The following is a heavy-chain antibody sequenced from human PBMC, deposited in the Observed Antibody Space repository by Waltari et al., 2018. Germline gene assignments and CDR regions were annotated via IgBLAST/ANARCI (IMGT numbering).Heavy chain of an antibody. D-gene: IGHD3-10*01. CDR2: INRDGTA. J-gene: IGHJ6*02. CDR1: GGSFSGYF. CDR3: ARVGDYHGSGRFGLDV. V-gene: IGHV4-34*01. Sequence: QAQLHQWGAGLLKPSETLSLTCAVSGGSFSGYFWSWIRKSPGKGLEWIGEINRDGTANYNPSLKSRVGMSVDTIKSQISLSLSSVTAADAAVYYCARVGDYHGSGRFGLDVWGRGTRVTVSS.